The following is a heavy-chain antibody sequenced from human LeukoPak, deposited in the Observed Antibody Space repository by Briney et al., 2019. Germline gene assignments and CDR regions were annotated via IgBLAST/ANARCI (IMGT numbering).Heavy chain of an antibody. D-gene: IGHD4-17*01. CDR2: ISSSSDFI. CDR1: GFTFSTYS. Sequence: GGSLRLSCAASGFTFSTYSMNWVRQAPGKGLEWVSSISSSSDFIYYADSVKGRFTISRDNSKNTLYLQMNSLRAEDTAVYYCAKGKERWFYGDYVRYFDYWGQGTLVTVSS. V-gene: IGHV3-21*04. CDR3: AKGKERWFYGDYVRYFDY. J-gene: IGHJ4*02.